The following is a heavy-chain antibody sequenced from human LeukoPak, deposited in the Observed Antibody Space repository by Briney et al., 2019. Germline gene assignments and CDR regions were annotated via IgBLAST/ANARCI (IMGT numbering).Heavy chain of an antibody. CDR1: GFTFSSYG. CDR2: IWYDGGNK. CDR3: AKDRLKQWLATLDY. D-gene: IGHD6-19*01. Sequence: GGSLRLSCAASGFTFSSYGMHWVRQAPGKGLEWVAVIWYDGGNKYYADSVKGRFTISRDNSKNTVYLQMNSLRAEDTAVYYCAKDRLKQWLATLDYWGQGTLVTVSS. J-gene: IGHJ4*02. V-gene: IGHV3-33*06.